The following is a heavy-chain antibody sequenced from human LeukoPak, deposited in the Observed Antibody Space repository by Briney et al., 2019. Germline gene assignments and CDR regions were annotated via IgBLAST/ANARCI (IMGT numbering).Heavy chain of an antibody. CDR3: ARDPTTVKEGAFDI. Sequence: SETLSLTCTVSGGSISSSSYYWGWIRQPPGKGLEWIGSIYYSGSTYYNPSLKSRVTISVDTSKNQFSLKLSSVTAADTAVYYCARDPTTVKEGAFDIWGQGTMVTVSS. CDR2: IYYSGST. J-gene: IGHJ3*02. CDR1: GGSISSSSYY. V-gene: IGHV4-39*07. D-gene: IGHD4-17*01.